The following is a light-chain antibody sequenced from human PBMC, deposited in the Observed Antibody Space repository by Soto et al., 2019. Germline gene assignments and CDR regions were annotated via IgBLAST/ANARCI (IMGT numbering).Light chain of an antibody. CDR2: EVN. CDR1: SSDIGGYNY. J-gene: IGLJ2*01. Sequence: QSALTQPASVSGSPGQSITISCTGTSSDIGGYNYVSWYQQYPGKAPKLMIYEVNSRPSGVSNRFSGSKSGNTASLTISGLQAEDEADYYCSSYTSSSTLVFGGGTKLTVL. CDR3: SSYTSSSTLV. V-gene: IGLV2-14*01.